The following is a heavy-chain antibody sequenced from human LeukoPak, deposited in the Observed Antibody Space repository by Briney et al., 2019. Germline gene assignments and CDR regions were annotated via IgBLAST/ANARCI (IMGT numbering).Heavy chain of an antibody. CDR2: MNPNSGNT. CDR1: GYTFTSYD. Sequence: ASVKVSCKASGYTFTSYDINWVRQATGQGLEWMGWMNPNSGNTGYAQKFQGRVTMTRNTSISTAYMELSSLRSEDTAVYYCARVLTHDFWSGYFLPYYYGMDVWSQGTTVTVSS. V-gene: IGHV1-8*01. D-gene: IGHD3-3*01. J-gene: IGHJ6*02. CDR3: ARVLTHDFWSGYFLPYYYGMDV.